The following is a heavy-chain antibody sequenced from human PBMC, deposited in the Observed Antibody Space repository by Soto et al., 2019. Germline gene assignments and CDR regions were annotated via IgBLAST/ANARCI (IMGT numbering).Heavy chain of an antibody. CDR2: IYSGGST. Sequence: EVQLVESGGGLVQPGGSLRLSCAASGFTVSSNYMSWVRQAPGKGLEWVSVIYSGGSTYYADSVKGRFTISRDNSKNTLYLQMNSLRAEDTAVYYCARDTYYYDSSGPDYWGQGTLVTVS. D-gene: IGHD3-22*01. V-gene: IGHV3-66*01. CDR1: GFTVSSNY. J-gene: IGHJ4*02. CDR3: ARDTYYYDSSGPDY.